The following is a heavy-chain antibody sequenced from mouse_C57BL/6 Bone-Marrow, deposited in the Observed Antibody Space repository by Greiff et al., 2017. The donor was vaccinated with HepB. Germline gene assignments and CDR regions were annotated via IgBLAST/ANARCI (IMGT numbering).Heavy chain of an antibody. CDR1: GYTFTSYG. J-gene: IGHJ4*01. D-gene: IGHD1-1*01. CDR3: AREAVDYYAMDY. V-gene: IGHV1-81*01. CDR2: IYPRSGNT. Sequence: VKLVESGAELARPGASVKLSCKASGYTFTSYGISWVKQRTGQGLEWIGEIYPRSGNTYYNEKFKGKATLTADKSSSTAYMELRSLTSEDSAVYFCAREAVDYYAMDYWGQGTSVTVSS.